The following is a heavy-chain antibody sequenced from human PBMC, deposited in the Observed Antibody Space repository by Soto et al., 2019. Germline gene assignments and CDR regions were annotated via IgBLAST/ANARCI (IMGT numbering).Heavy chain of an antibody. CDR3: ARVKPRFTSYYYYMDV. CDR1: GFTFDDYG. Sequence: GGSLRLSCAASGFTFDDYGMSWVRQAPGKGLEWVSGINWNGGSTGYADSVKGRFTISRDNAKNSLYLQMNSLRAEDTALYHCARVKPRFTSYYYYMDVWGKGTTVTVSS. CDR2: INWNGGST. J-gene: IGHJ6*03. V-gene: IGHV3-20*01.